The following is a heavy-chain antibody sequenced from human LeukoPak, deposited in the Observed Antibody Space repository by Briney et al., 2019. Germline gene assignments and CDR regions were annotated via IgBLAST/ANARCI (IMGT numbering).Heavy chain of an antibody. CDR1: GGSISSGGYY. CDR2: IYYSGST. Sequence: KTSQTLSLTCTVSGGSISSGGYYWSWIRQHPGKGLEWIGYIYYSGSTYYNPSLKSRVTISVDTSKNQFSLKLSSVTAADTAVYYCGGNHGTSDGYYYMDVWGKGTTVTVSS. CDR3: GGNHGTSDGYYYMDV. D-gene: IGHD4-23*01. J-gene: IGHJ6*03. V-gene: IGHV4-31*03.